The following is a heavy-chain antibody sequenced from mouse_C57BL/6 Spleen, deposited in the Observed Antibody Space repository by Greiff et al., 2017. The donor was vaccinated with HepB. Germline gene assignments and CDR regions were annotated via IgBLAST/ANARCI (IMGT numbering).Heavy chain of an antibody. J-gene: IGHJ2*01. CDR2: IDPETGGT. D-gene: IGHD3-1*01. V-gene: IGHV1-15*01. CDR3: TRREFQLDYFDY. Sequence: QVQLQQSGAELVRPGASVTLSCKASGYTFTDYEMHWVKQTPVHGLEWIGAIDPETGGTDYNQKFKGKAILTADKSSSTAYMELRSLTSEDSAVYYCTRREFQLDYFDYWGQGTTLTVAS. CDR1: GYTFTDYE.